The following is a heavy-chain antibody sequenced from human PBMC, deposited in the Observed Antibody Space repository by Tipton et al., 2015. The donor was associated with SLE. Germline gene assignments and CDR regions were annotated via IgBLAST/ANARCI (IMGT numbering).Heavy chain of an antibody. CDR1: GYTFTSYC. V-gene: IGHV7-4-1*02. Sequence: QLVQSGAEVKKPGASVKVSCKASGYTFTSYCITWVRQAPGQGLEWMGWININTGNPTYAQGFTGRFAFSLDTSVSTAYLQISSLKAEDTAVYYCARSKGVFDYWGQGTLVTVSS. CDR3: ARSKGVFDY. CDR2: ININTGNP. D-gene: IGHD4-11*01. J-gene: IGHJ4*02.